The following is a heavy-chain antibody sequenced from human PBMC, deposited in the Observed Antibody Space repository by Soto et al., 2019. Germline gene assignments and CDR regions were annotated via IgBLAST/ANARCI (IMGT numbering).Heavy chain of an antibody. CDR3: ARDRYYGSIFAFDI. CDR1: GGTFSSYA. J-gene: IGHJ3*02. Sequence: SVKVSFKASGGTFSSYAISLLLQAPVQGLEWMGGIIPIFGTANYAQKFQGRVTITADESTSTAYMELSSLRSEDTAVYYCARDRYYGSIFAFDIWGQGTMVTVSS. D-gene: IGHD3-10*01. CDR2: IIPIFGTA. V-gene: IGHV1-69*13.